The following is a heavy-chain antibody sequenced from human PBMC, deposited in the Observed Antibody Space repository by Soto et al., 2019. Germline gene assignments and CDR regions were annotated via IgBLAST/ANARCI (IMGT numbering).Heavy chain of an antibody. CDR2: INHRGSA. Sequence: LSLTCAVYGESFIGYYWTWIRQPPGKGLEWIGEINHRGSANYNPSLKSRVTISVDTSNNQFSLKLSSVTAADTSVYYCARTDIVTTNCFNPWGQGTLDTVSS. J-gene: IGHJ5*02. CDR3: ARTDIVTTNCFNP. CDR1: GESFIGYY. V-gene: IGHV4-34*01. D-gene: IGHD5-12*01.